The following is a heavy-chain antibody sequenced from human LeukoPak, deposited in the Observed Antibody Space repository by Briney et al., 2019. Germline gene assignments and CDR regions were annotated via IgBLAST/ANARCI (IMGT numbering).Heavy chain of an antibody. Sequence: ASVKVSCKASGYTFTAYYMHWVRQAPRQGLEWNGWINPSNGGTNYAQKFQGRVTMTRDTSISTAYMELSRLRSDDTAVYYCARGGGYCSGGSCYVFYYAMDVWGQGTTVTVSS. CDR2: INPSNGGT. J-gene: IGHJ6*02. D-gene: IGHD2-15*01. V-gene: IGHV1-2*02. CDR3: ARGGGYCSGGSCYVFYYAMDV. CDR1: GYTFTAYY.